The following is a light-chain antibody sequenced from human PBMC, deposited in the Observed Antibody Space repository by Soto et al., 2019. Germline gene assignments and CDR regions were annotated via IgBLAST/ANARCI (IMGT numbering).Light chain of an antibody. CDR1: QGISKS. CDR3: QQYDDLPFT. Sequence: DIQMTQSPSSLSASVGDRVTITCQADQGISKSLSWYQQKPGMAPKLLIYDASNLETGVPSRFSGSGYGIDFTLTISSLQPEDFGRYYCQQYDDLPFTFGGGTKVEIK. V-gene: IGKV1-33*01. J-gene: IGKJ4*01. CDR2: DAS.